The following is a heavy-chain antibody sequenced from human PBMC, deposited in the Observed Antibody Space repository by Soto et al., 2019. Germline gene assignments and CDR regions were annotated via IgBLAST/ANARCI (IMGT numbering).Heavy chain of an antibody. CDR2: IYYSGST. CDR1: GGSISSYY. Sequence: SETLSLTCTVSGGSISSYYWSWIRQPPGKGLEWIGYIYYSGSTNYNPSLKSRVTISVDTSKNQFSLKLSSVTAADTAVYYCARKEWELQNWYFDLWGRGTLVTVSS. D-gene: IGHD1-26*01. J-gene: IGHJ2*01. V-gene: IGHV4-59*01. CDR3: ARKEWELQNWYFDL.